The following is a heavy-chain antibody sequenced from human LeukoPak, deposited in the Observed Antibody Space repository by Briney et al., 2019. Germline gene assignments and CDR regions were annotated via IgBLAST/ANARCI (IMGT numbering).Heavy chain of an antibody. J-gene: IGHJ5*02. CDR2: IYSGGST. CDR1: GFTVSGDY. V-gene: IGHV3-53*01. Sequence: GGSLRLSCAVSGFTVSGDYMSWVRQAPGKGLEWVSVIYSGGSTYYADSVKGRFTISRDNSKNTLYLQMNSLRVEDTAVYYCARHDWFDPWGEGTLVTVSS. CDR3: ARHDWFDP.